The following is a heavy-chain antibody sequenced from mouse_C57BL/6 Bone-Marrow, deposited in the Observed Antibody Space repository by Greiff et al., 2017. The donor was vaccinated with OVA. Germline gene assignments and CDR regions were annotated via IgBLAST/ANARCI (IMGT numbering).Heavy chain of an antibody. CDR1: GFTFSDYY. D-gene: IGHD2-4*01. J-gene: IGHJ3*01. CDR2: ISNGGGST. CDR3: ARHGDDYDGAWFAY. V-gene: IGHV5-12*01. Sequence: EVQLVESGGGLVQPGGSLKLSCAASGFTFSDYYMYWVRQTPEKRLEWVAYISNGGGSTYYPDTVKGRFTISRDNAKNTLYLQMSRLKSEDTAMYYCARHGDDYDGAWFAYWGQGTLVTVSA.